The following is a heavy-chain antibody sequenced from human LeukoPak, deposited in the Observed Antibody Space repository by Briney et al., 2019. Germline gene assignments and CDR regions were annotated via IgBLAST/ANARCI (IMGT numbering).Heavy chain of an antibody. CDR3: AREVEMATISAFDI. D-gene: IGHD5-24*01. V-gene: IGHV1-8*01. CDR2: LNPNSGNT. Sequence: GASVTVSCKASGYTFTSYDINWVRQATGQGLEWMGWLNPNSGNTGYAQKLQGRVTMTRNTSISKAYMELSSLRSEDTAVYYCAREVEMATISAFDIWGQGTMVTVSS. J-gene: IGHJ3*02. CDR1: GYTFTSYD.